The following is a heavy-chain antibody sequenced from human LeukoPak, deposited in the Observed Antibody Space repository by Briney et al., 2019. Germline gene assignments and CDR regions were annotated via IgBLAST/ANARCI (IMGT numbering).Heavy chain of an antibody. V-gene: IGHV3-15*01. CDR3: TRPYYGDYV. CDR2: IKSKTDGGTT. J-gene: IGHJ4*02. Sequence: GGSLSLSCAASGFTFRNAWMSWVRQAPGKGLAWVGRIKSKTDGGTTDYAAPVKGRFTISRDDSKNTLYLQMNSLKTEDTAVYYCTRPYYGDYVWGQGTLVTVSS. D-gene: IGHD4-17*01. CDR1: GFTFRNAW.